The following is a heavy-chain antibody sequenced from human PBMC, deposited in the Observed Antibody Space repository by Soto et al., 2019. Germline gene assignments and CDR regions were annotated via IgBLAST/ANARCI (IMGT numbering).Heavy chain of an antibody. D-gene: IGHD3-16*02. CDR2: ISSSSSTI. CDR3: ARDLGYDYIWGSYRSGWFDP. CDR1: GFTFSSYS. V-gene: IGHV3-48*01. Sequence: EAQLVESGGGLVQPGGSLRLSCAASGFTFSSYSMNWVRQAPGKGLEWVSYISSSSSTIYYADSVKGRFTISRDNAKNSLYLQMNSLRAEDTAVYYCARDLGYDYIWGSYRSGWFDPWGQGTLVTVSS. J-gene: IGHJ5*02.